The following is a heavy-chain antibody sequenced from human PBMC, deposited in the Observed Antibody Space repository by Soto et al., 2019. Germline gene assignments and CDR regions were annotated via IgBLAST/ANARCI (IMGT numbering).Heavy chain of an antibody. J-gene: IGHJ3*02. V-gene: IGHV3-23*01. Sequence: PGGSLRLSCAASGFTFSNYSMSWVRQAPGKGLEWVASIGGGGVDTYYADSVKGRFTISRDNSKNTLSLEMNSLRAEDTAVYYCAKERMKYNSVWEPFDIFGRGRMVTFSS. D-gene: IGHD1-26*01. CDR1: GFTFSNYS. CDR2: IGGGGVDT. CDR3: AKERMKYNSVWEPFDI.